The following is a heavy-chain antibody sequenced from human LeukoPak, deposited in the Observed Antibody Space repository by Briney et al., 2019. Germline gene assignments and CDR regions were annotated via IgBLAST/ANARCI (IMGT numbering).Heavy chain of an antibody. CDR2: INPNSGGT. J-gene: IGHJ5*02. D-gene: IGHD7-27*01. Sequence: ASVKVSCKASGYTFTGYYMHWVRQAPGQGLEWMGWINPNSGGTNYAQKFQGRVTMTRDTSISTAYMELSRLRSDDTAVYYCARDQGSNWVNWFDPWGQGTLVTVSS. V-gene: IGHV1-2*02. CDR1: GYTFTGYY. CDR3: ARDQGSNWVNWFDP.